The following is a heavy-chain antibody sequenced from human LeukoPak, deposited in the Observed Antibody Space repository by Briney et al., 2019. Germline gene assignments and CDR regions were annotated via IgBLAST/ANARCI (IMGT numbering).Heavy chain of an antibody. J-gene: IGHJ3*02. Sequence: SETLSLTCTVSGGSISSYYWSWIRQPPGKGLEWIGDIYYSGSTNYNPYLKSRVTISVDTSKNQFSLKLSSVTAADTAVYYCARDSTPYSSGWYRDAFDIWGQGTMVTVSS. CDR3: ARDSTPYSSGWYRDAFDI. CDR1: GGSISSYY. D-gene: IGHD6-19*01. V-gene: IGHV4-59*01. CDR2: IYYSGST.